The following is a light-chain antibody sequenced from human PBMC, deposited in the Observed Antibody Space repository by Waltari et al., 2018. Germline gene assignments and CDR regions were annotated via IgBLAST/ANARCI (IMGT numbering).Light chain of an antibody. Sequence: DVVMTQSPLSLPVTLGQPASISCRSSQSVVSSDGNTFLNWFHQRPGQSPRRLIYKVSHRDSGVPDRVSGSGSGNEFTLKISRVEAEDVGLYYCMQGTHWPYTFGQGTKLEIK. J-gene: IGKJ2*01. CDR1: QSVVSSDGNTF. V-gene: IGKV2-30*01. CDR3: MQGTHWPYT. CDR2: KVS.